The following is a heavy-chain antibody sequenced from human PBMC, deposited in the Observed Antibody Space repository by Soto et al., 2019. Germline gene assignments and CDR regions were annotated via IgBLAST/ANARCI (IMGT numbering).Heavy chain of an antibody. D-gene: IGHD2-15*01. CDR1: GFTFSAFS. CDR3: VSEFGRYCRSGYIDV. CDR2: INEDSTYI. J-gene: IGHJ6*03. V-gene: IGHV3-21*02. Sequence: EVQLVESGGGLVKPGGSLRLSCAASGFTFSAFSMNWVRQAPGKGLEWLSSINEDSTYIYYGDSMRGRATISRDNAKNSLCLHIDSLRAGDTAVYFWVSEFGRYCRSGYIDVWGDGGTVTVSS.